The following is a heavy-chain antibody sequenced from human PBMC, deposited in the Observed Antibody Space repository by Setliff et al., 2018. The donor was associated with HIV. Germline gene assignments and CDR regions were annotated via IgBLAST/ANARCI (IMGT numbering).Heavy chain of an antibody. J-gene: IGHJ5*02. D-gene: IGHD3-22*01. CDR1: GYTFTSYY. CDR3: ARYERDGYYDSSGYRFDP. V-gene: IGHV1-46*01. Sequence: GASVKVSCKASGYTFTSYYMHWVRQAPGQGLEWMGIINPSGGSTSYAQKFQGRVTMTRDTSTSTVYMELSSLRSEDTAVYYCARYERDGYYDSSGYRFDPWGQGTLVTVSS. CDR2: INPSGGST.